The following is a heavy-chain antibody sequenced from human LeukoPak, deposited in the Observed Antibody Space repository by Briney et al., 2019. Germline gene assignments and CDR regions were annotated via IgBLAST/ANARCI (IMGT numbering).Heavy chain of an antibody. CDR2: IIPIFGTA. D-gene: IGHD4-11*01. CDR3: ARAMTTVTTTFDY. Sequence: SVKVSCKASGGTFSSYAVSWVRQAPGQGLEWMGGIIPIFGTANYAQKFQGRVTITTDESTSTAYMELSSLRSEDTAVYYCARAMTTVTTTFDYWGQGTLVTVSS. CDR1: GGTFSSYA. J-gene: IGHJ4*02. V-gene: IGHV1-69*05.